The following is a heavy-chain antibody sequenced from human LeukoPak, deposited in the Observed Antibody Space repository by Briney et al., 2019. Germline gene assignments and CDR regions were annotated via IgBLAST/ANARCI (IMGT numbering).Heavy chain of an antibody. CDR1: GYSISSGYY. D-gene: IGHD6-19*01. CDR2: IYHSGST. Sequence: SETLSLTCTVSGYSISSGYYWGWIRQPPGKGLEWIGSIYHSGSTYYNPSLKSRVTISVDTSKNQFSLKLSSVTAADTAVYYCASEGVHSSGWSPFDYWGQGTLVTVSS. V-gene: IGHV4-38-2*02. CDR3: ASEGVHSSGWSPFDY. J-gene: IGHJ4*02.